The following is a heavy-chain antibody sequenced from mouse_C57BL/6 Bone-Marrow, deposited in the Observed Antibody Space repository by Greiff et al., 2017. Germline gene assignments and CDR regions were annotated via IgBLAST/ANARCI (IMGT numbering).Heavy chain of an antibody. Sequence: VKLGGFEGRLVPPGKFLKLSCPTSGFTFRGYLLAWVRQVPGKGLEWVANINFDGSSTYYLDSLKSRFIISRDNAKNILYLQMSSLKSEDTATYYCAREGIYYDYGGNYFDYWGQGTTLTVSS. CDR1: GFTFRGYL. CDR3: AREGIYYDYGGNYFDY. CDR2: INFDGSST. V-gene: IGHV5-16*01. D-gene: IGHD2-4*01. J-gene: IGHJ2*01.